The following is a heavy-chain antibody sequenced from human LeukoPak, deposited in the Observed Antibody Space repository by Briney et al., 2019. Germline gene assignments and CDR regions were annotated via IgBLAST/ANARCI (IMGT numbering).Heavy chain of an antibody. D-gene: IGHD3-22*01. V-gene: IGHV4-30-2*01. Sequence: SETLSLTCTVSGGSISSGGYYWSWIRQPPGKGLEWIGYIYHSGSTYYNPSLKSRVTISVDTSKNQFSLKLSSVTAADTAVYYCARLLRPYYYDSSGYYSYYLDYWGQGTLVTVSS. CDR1: GGSISSGGYY. CDR3: ARLLRPYYYDSSGYYSYYLDY. CDR2: IYHSGST. J-gene: IGHJ4*02.